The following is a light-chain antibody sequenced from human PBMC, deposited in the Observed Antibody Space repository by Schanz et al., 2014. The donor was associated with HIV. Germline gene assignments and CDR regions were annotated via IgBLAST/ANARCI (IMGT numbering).Light chain of an antibody. Sequence: EIVMTQSPATQSVSPGERATLSCRASQSVSSKLGWYQQKHGQAPRLLIYGASNRATGIPAMLTGSWSATDFTLSISSLQSEDFAVYYCRQYNNWTAYTFGQGTKVEIK. CDR1: QSVSSK. CDR2: GAS. CDR3: RQYNNWTAYT. J-gene: IGKJ2*01. V-gene: IGKV3-15*01.